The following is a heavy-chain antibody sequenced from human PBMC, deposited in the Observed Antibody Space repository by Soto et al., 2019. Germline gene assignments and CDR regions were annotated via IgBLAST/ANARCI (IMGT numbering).Heavy chain of an antibody. Sequence: EGHLVESGGGLVQPGGSLRLSCAASGFTFSSYWMTWVRQAPGKGLEWVANTKPDGSEKNYVGSVKGRFTISRDNAKNSLFLQMDSLRAEDTAVYYCARVAYVDESFDYWGQGTLVTVSS. D-gene: IGHD2-21*01. V-gene: IGHV3-7*01. J-gene: IGHJ4*02. CDR2: TKPDGSEK. CDR1: GFTFSSYW. CDR3: ARVAYVDESFDY.